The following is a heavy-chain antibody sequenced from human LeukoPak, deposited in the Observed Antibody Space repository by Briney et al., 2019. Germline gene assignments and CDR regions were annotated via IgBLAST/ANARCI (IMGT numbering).Heavy chain of an antibody. V-gene: IGHV5-51*01. CDR2: IYPADSDI. Sequence: GESLKISCKGSGYSINNYWIGWVRQMPGKGLEWMGIIYPADSDIRYSPSFQGQVTISADKSISTAYLQWSSLKASDTAIYYCAKHSRTGSSFDPFEYWGQGTLVTVSS. CDR1: GYSINNYW. J-gene: IGHJ4*02. CDR3: AKHSRTGSSFDPFEY. D-gene: IGHD3-10*01.